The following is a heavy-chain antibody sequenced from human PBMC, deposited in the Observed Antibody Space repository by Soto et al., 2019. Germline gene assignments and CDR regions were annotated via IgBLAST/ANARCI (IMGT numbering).Heavy chain of an antibody. D-gene: IGHD6-19*01. CDR1: GFTFSTFG. J-gene: IGHJ4*02. Sequence: GGSLRLSXAASGFTFSTFGLHWVRQVPGKGLEWVAVIWYDGSNEYYADSVKGRFTISRDNSRNTLYLQMNSLRTEDTAVYYCARDTMAGNSNERGANYWGQGTLVTVSS. V-gene: IGHV3-33*01. CDR3: ARDTMAGNSNERGANY. CDR2: IWYDGSNE.